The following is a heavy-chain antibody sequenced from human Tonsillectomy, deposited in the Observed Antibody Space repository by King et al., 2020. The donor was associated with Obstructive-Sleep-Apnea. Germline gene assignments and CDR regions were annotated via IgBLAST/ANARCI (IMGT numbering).Heavy chain of an antibody. CDR2: INPNGSGT. Sequence: LQLVQSGAEVKKPGASVKISCKASGYSYTTYYIHWVRQAPGQGLEWMGIINPNGSGTTYAQKFQGRVTVTRDTSTRTVYMELSSLRSEDTAVYYCAAYLYSSVWSRGWLDPWGQGTLVTVSS. J-gene: IGHJ5*01. D-gene: IGHD6-19*01. CDR1: GYSYTTYY. CDR3: AAYLYSSVWSRGWLDP. V-gene: IGHV1-46*01.